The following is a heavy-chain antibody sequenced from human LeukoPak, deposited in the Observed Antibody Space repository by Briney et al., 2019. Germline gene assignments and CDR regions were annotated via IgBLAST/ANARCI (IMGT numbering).Heavy chain of an antibody. V-gene: IGHV3-23*01. D-gene: IGHD2-8*01. J-gene: IGHJ6*03. CDR2: FSGSGGST. Sequence: PGGPLRLSCAASGFTFSSYAMSWVRQAPGKGLECISGFSGSGGSTYYADSVKGRFTISRDNSKNTLYLQMNSLRAEDTAVYYCARAYNDIVPMVYEDYYMDVWGKGTTVTVSS. CDR1: GFTFSSYA. CDR3: ARAYNDIVPMVYEDYYMDV.